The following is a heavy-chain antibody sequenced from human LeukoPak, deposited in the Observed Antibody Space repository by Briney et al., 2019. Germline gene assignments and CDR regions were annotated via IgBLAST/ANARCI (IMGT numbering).Heavy chain of an antibody. CDR2: IYHSGST. J-gene: IGHJ4*02. CDR1: GGSISSGGYY. V-gene: IGHV4-30-2*01. CDR3: ARHLGDGYNYKYYFDY. D-gene: IGHD5-24*01. Sequence: SSETLSLTCTVSGGSISSGGYYWSWIRQPPGKGLEWIGYIYHSGSTYYNPSLKSRVTISVDRSKNQFSLKLSSVTAADTAVYYCARHLGDGYNYKYYFDYWGQGTLVTVSS.